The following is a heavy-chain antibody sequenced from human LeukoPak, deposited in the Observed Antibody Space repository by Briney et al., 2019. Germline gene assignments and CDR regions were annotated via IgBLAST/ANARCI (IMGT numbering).Heavy chain of an antibody. Sequence: PGGSLRLSRVASEFIFSDYWMSWVRQAPGKGLEWVANIKQGGREEKYVGSVKGRFAISRDDAKSTLYLQMDSLSGDDTAVYYCARDNGGWFDSWGRGTLVTVSS. CDR2: IKQGGREE. V-gene: IGHV3-7*03. CDR3: ARDNGGWFDS. CDR1: EFIFSDYW. J-gene: IGHJ5*01. D-gene: IGHD3-10*01.